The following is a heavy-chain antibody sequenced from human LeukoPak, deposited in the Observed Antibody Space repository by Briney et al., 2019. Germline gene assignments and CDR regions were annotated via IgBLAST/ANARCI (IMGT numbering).Heavy chain of an antibody. CDR1: GFTFSSYG. CDR3: ARDWPITMIEAGDY. CDR2: ISGSGGST. J-gene: IGHJ4*02. V-gene: IGHV3-23*01. D-gene: IGHD3-22*01. Sequence: GGSLRLSCAASGFTFSSYGMSWVRQAPGKGLEWVSAISGSGGSTYYADSVKGRFTISRDNAKNSLYLQMNSLRAEDTAVYYCARDWPITMIEAGDYWGQGTLVTVSS.